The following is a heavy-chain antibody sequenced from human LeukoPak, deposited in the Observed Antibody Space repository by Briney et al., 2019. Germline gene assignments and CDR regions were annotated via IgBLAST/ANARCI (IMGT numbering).Heavy chain of an antibody. CDR1: GFTSDDYA. J-gene: IGHJ3*02. Sequence: PGGSLRLSCAASGFTSDDYAMHWVRQAPGKGLEWVSGISWNSGSIGYADSVKGRFTISRDNAKNSLYLQMNSLRAGDTALYYCAKGRERCYDSSGYLQHDAFDIWGQGTMVTVSS. V-gene: IGHV3-9*02. CDR2: ISWNSGSI. CDR3: AKGRERCYDSSGYLQHDAFDI. D-gene: IGHD3-22*01.